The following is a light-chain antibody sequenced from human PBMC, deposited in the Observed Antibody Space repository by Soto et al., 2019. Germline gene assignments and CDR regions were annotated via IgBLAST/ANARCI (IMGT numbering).Light chain of an antibody. CDR2: DVS. V-gene: IGLV2-14*01. Sequence: QSVLTQPASVSGSPGQSITISCTGTSSDVGGYNYVSWYQQHPGEAPKLLIYDVSNRPSGVSNRFSGSKSGNTASLTISGLQAEDEADYYCSSYRSSSTVYVFGPGTKLTVL. CDR3: SSYRSSSTVYV. J-gene: IGLJ1*01. CDR1: SSDVGGYNY.